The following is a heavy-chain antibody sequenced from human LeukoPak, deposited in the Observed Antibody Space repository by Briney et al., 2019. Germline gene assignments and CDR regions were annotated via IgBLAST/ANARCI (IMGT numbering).Heavy chain of an antibody. CDR3: ASTVVVVAATPIPFY. J-gene: IGHJ4*02. CDR2: ISNSGSTI. CDR1: GFTFSDYY. V-gene: IGHV3-11*01. D-gene: IGHD2-15*01. Sequence: GGSLRLSCAASGFTFSDYYMSWIRQAPGKGLEWASYISNSGSTIYYAHSVKGRFTISRDNAKNSLYLQMNSLRAEDTAVYYCASTVVVVAATPIPFYWGQGTLVTVSS.